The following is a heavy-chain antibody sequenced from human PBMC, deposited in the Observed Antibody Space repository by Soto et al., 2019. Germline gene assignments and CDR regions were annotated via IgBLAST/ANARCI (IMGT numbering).Heavy chain of an antibody. CDR2: IYYSGST. CDR3: ARQGGSYYLLGDWFAP. CDR1: GGSISSYY. Sequence: PSETLSLTCTVSGGSISSYYWSWIRQPPGKGLEWIGYIYYSGSTNYNPSLKSRVTISVDTSKNQFSLKLSSVTAADTAVYYCARQGGSYYLLGDWFAPWGQGTLVTVSS. V-gene: IGHV4-59*08. D-gene: IGHD1-26*01. J-gene: IGHJ5*02.